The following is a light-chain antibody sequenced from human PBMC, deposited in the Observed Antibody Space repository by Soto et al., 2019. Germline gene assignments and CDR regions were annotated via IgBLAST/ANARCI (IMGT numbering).Light chain of an antibody. Sequence: EIVMTQSPATLSVSPGERATLSCRASHSVSSNLAWNQQKPGQAPRLLIYGASTRATGIPARFSGSGSGTEFTLTISSLQSEDVAVYYCQQYNNWPRTFGQGTKVEIK. CDR2: GAS. V-gene: IGKV3-15*01. J-gene: IGKJ1*01. CDR1: HSVSSN. CDR3: QQYNNWPRT.